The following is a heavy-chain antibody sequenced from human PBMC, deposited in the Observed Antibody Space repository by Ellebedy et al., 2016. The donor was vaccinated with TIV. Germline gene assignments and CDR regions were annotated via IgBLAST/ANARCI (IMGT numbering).Heavy chain of an antibody. CDR2: IYYSGST. J-gene: IGHJ2*01. CDR1: GGSISSGGYY. CDR3: ARVSGDYGSGSFW. V-gene: IGHV4-31*03. Sequence: LRLXXPVSGGSISSGGYYWSWIRQHPGKGLEWIGYIYYSGSTYYNPSLKSRVTISVDTSKNQFSLKLSSVTAADTAVYYCARVSGDYGSGSFWWGRGTLVTVSS. D-gene: IGHD3-10*01.